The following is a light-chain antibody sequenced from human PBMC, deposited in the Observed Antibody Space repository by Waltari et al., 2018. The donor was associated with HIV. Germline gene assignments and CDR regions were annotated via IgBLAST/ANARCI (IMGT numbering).Light chain of an antibody. V-gene: IGLV1-44*01. CDR1: SSNIGSNT. CDR3: AAWDDSLKGGA. J-gene: IGLJ1*01. CDR2: SNN. Sequence: QSVLTQPPSASGTPGQRVTISCSGSSSNIGSNTVHWYRQLPGTAPNLLIYSNNQRPSGVPDRFSGSTAGTSASLVISGLQSEDEADYYCAAWDDSLKGGAFGTGTKVTVL.